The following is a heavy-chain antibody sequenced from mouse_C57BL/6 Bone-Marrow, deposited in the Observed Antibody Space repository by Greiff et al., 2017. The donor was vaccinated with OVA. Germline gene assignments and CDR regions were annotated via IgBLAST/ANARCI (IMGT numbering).Heavy chain of an antibody. J-gene: IGHJ2*01. V-gene: IGHV6-6*01. CDR1: GFTFSDAW. CDR3: TRKVVAEYFDY. D-gene: IGHD1-1*01. Sequence: EVKLMESGGGLVQPGGSMKLSCAASGFTFSDAWMDWVRQSPEKGLEWVAEIRNKANNHATYYAESVKGRFTISRDDSKSSVYLQMNSLSAEDTGIYYCTRKVVAEYFDYWGQGTTLTVSS. CDR2: IRNKANNHAT.